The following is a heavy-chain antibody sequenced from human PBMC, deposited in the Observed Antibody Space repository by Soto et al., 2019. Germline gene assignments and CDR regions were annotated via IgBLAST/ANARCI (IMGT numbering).Heavy chain of an antibody. CDR1: GGYIRSVGYS. J-gene: IGHJ4*02. D-gene: IGHD5-12*01. CDR2: IYHSGST. Sequence: SETLSLTCAVSGGYIRSVGYSRSWIRQPPGKGLEWIGYIYHSGSTYYNPSLKSRVTISVDRSKNQFSLKLSSVTAADTAVYYCAGGPGVARNYWGQGTLVTAPQ. CDR3: AGGPGVARNY. V-gene: IGHV4-30-2*01.